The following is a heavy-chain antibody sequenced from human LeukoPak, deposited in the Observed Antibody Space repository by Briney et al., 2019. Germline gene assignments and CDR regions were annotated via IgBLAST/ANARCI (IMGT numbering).Heavy chain of an antibody. D-gene: IGHD6-13*01. CDR1: GFTFSNYA. CDR3: ARAGSLYSSSRNYYYYYMDV. J-gene: IGHJ6*03. Sequence: GGSLRLSCAASGFTFSNYAMHWVRQAPGKGLEWVAVISYDGSNKYYADSVKGRFTISRDNSKNTLYLQMNSLRAEDTAVYYCARAGSLYSSSRNYYYYYMDVWGKGTTVTVSS. V-gene: IGHV3-30-3*01. CDR2: ISYDGSNK.